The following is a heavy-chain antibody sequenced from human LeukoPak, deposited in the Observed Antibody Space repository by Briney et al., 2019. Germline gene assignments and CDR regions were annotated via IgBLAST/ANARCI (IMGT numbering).Heavy chain of an antibody. V-gene: IGHV4-34*01. CDR3: ARDKGSLGYSSSWPNWFDP. CDR2: INHSGST. J-gene: IGHJ5*02. Sequence: SETLSLTCAVYGGSFSGYYWSWIRQPPGKGLEWIEEINHSGSTNYNPSLKSRVTISVDTSKNQFSLKLSSVTAADTAVYYCARDKGSLGYSSSWPNWFDPWGQGTLVTVSS. D-gene: IGHD6-13*01. CDR1: GGSFSGYY.